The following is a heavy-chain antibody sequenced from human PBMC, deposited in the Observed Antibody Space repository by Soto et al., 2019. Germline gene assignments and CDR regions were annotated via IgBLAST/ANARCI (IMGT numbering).Heavy chain of an antibody. CDR2: IKNKANSYTT. D-gene: IGHD1-26*01. CDR3: TRISLVGATWGRYFDY. Sequence: VQLVESGGGLVQPGGSLRLSCAASGFIFSDHYMDWVRQAPGKGLEWVGRIKNKANSYTTEYAASVKGRFTISRDDSKNSLYLQMNSLKTEDTAVYYCTRISLVGATWGRYFDYWGQGTLLTVSS. CDR1: GFIFSDHY. V-gene: IGHV3-72*01. J-gene: IGHJ4*02.